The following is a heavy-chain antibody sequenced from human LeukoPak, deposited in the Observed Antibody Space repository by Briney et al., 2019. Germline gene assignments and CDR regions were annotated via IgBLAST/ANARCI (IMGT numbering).Heavy chain of an antibody. CDR2: IKQDGSEK. CDR1: GFTFSSYW. J-gene: IGHJ4*02. V-gene: IGHV3-7*01. Sequence: PGGSLRLSCAASGFTFSSYWMSWVRQAPGKGREWVANIKQDGSEKYYVDSVKGRFTISRDNAKNSLYLQMNSLRAEDTAVYYCARDFEVPAAIYFDYWGQGTLVTVSS. CDR3: ARDFEVPAAIYFDY. D-gene: IGHD2-2*01.